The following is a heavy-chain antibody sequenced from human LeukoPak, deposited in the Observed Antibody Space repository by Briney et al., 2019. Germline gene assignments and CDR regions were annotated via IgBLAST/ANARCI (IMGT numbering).Heavy chain of an antibody. Sequence: WASVKVSCKASGYTFTSYGISWVRQTPRQGLEWMGWINAYNGNTNYAHKLQGSVTMTPDTSTSTADMALRSLSSDDPAVYYCARERRSRLYYYDSSGYLVWGQGTLVTVSS. V-gene: IGHV1-18*01. J-gene: IGHJ4*02. CDR3: ARERRSRLYYYDSSGYLV. D-gene: IGHD3-22*01. CDR2: INAYNGNT. CDR1: GYTFTSYG.